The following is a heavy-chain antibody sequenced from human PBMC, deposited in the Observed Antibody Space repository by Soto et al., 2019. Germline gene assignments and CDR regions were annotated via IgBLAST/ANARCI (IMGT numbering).Heavy chain of an antibody. V-gene: IGHV4-31*03. CDR2: IYYSGST. CDR1: GGSISSGGYY. J-gene: IGHJ6*02. CDR3: ARDYYYGSGSTVMDV. Sequence: SETLSLTCTVSGGSISSGGYYWSWIRQHPGKGLEWIGYIYYSGSTYYNPSLKSRVTISVDTSKNQFSLKLSSVTAADTGVYYCARDYYYGSGSTVMDVWGQGTTVTVSS. D-gene: IGHD3-10*01.